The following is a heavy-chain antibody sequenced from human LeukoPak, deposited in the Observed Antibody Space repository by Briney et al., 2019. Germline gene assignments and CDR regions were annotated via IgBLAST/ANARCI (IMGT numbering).Heavy chain of an antibody. CDR1: GFTFSSYA. Sequence: GGSLRLSCAASGFTFSSYAMTWVRQAPGKGLEWVSAISGSGGSTYYADSVKGRFTISRDNSKNTLYLQMNSLRAGDTAVYYCAKGDGSGSYYNDFDYWGQGTPVTVSS. J-gene: IGHJ4*02. CDR2: ISGSGGST. CDR3: AKGDGSGSYYNDFDY. D-gene: IGHD3-10*01. V-gene: IGHV3-23*01.